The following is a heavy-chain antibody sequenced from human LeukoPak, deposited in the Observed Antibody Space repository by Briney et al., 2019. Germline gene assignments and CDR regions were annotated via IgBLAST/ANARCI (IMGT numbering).Heavy chain of an antibody. CDR2: IGTRNNRI. CDR1: GFSFSDFY. D-gene: IGHD1-26*01. J-gene: IGHJ4*02. Sequence: SVTLSCAASGFSFSDFYMSWIRQAPGMGREGISYIGTRNNRIYYADFVKGRFTLVSGDVKNSVYLEMTIRGCDGQAVYFFSRDARGSGRDLAYWGQGILVSVSS. CDR3: SRDARGSGRDLAY. V-gene: IGHV3-11*01.